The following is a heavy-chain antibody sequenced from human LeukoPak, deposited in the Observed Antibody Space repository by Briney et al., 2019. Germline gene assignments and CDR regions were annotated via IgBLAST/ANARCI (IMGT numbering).Heavy chain of an antibody. D-gene: IGHD1-26*01. CDR3: VRLMGSGWFDP. CDR1: GFTVSSSP. CDR2: IYSGGNT. V-gene: IGHV3-53*04. Sequence: TGGSLRLSCAASGFTVSSSPINWVRQAPGRGLEWVSVIYSGGNTFYADSVKGRLTISRHNSENTLYLQMNSLSADDTAVYYCVRLMGSGWFDPWGQGTLVTVFS. J-gene: IGHJ5*02.